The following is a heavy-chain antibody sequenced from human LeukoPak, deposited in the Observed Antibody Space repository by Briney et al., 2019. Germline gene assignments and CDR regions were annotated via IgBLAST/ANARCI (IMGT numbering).Heavy chain of an antibody. CDR2: IHYTGAT. V-gene: IGHV4-34*01. CDR1: GGSLTAYY. Sequence: SGTLSLTCALYGGSLTAYYWSWIRQTPGRGLEWGGEIHYTGATSYNPSLKSRATISTDTSKNQFSLRLSSVTAADTAAYYCARGNILSGYCFDFWGQGALVTVSS. D-gene: IGHD3-9*01. CDR3: ARGNILSGYCFDF. J-gene: IGHJ4*02.